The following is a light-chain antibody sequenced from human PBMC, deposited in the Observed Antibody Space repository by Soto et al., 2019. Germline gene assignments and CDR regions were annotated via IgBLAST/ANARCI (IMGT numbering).Light chain of an antibody. CDR2: SNN. CDR1: SSNIKTNG. V-gene: IGLV1-44*01. J-gene: IGLJ2*01. Sequence: QPVLTQPPSASGTPGQRVTISCSGGSSNIKTNGVSWYQQVPGAAPKLLIYSNNQRPSGAPDRFSGSKSGTSASLAISGLQSEDEATYHCATWDDSLNGLIFGGGTMVTVL. CDR3: ATWDDSLNGLI.